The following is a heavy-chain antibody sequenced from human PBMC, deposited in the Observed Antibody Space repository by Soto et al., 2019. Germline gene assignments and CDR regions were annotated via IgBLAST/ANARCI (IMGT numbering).Heavy chain of an antibody. CDR1: GFTFGSYA. V-gene: IGHV3-23*01. CDR3: ATPSLATGGYSSFDS. Sequence: EVQLLESGGGLVQPAGSLRLSCAASGFTFGSYAMSWVRQAPGKGLEWVSLVTYSGANTYYAGSVTGRFTISRDNSRNTLYLQMSSLRVEDTAVYYCATPSLATGGYSSFDSWGRGTLVTVSS. J-gene: IGHJ4*02. D-gene: IGHD1-26*01. CDR2: VTYSGANT.